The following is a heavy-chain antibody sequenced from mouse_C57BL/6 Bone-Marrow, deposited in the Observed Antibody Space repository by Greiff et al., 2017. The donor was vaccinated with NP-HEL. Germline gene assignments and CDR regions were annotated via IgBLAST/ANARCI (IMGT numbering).Heavy chain of an antibody. Sequence: VQLQQSDAELVKPGASVKISCKVSGYTFTDHTIHWMKQRPEQGLAWIGYIYPSDGSTKYNEKFKGKATLTADKSSSTAYMQLTSLTSADSAVYFCARSRTQGLRPCFAYWGQGTLVTVSA. CDR1: GYTFTDHT. J-gene: IGHJ3*01. CDR2: IYPSDGST. V-gene: IGHV1-78*01. D-gene: IGHD2-4*01. CDR3: ARSRTQGLRPCFAY.